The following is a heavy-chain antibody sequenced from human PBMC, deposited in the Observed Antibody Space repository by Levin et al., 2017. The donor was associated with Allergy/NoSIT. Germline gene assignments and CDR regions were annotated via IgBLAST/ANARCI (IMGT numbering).Heavy chain of an antibody. CDR2: INPGGRGD. V-gene: IGHV3-7*04. D-gene: IGHD3-16*01. CDR3: GWGVTIGA. CDR1: GFTFSTYS. J-gene: IGHJ5*02. Sequence: GESLKISCVASGFTFSTYSMSWVRQAPGKGPEWVANINPGGRGDNYLDSVKGRFTISRDNAKNSLYLQMNNLRVEDTAMYYCGWGVTIGAWGQGTLVTVSS.